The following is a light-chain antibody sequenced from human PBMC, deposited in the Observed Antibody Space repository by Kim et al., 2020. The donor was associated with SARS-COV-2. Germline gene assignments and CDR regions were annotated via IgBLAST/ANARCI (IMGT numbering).Light chain of an antibody. Sequence: EIVMTQSPATLSVSPGERATLSCRASQSVSSSLAWYQHKRGQAPRLLIYGASTRATGIPARFSGSGSGTEFTLTISSLQSEDVAVYFCQQYSDWRAFGQGTKLEI. CDR3: QQYSDWRA. J-gene: IGKJ2*01. V-gene: IGKV3-15*01. CDR1: QSVSSS. CDR2: GAS.